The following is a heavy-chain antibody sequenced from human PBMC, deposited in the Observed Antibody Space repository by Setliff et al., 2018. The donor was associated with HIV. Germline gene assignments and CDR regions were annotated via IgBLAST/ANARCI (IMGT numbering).Heavy chain of an antibody. D-gene: IGHD3-22*01. J-gene: IGHJ5*01. Sequence: SETLSLTCDVYGGSFRGYYWSWIRQSPGKGLEWIGQINYDGKTNYNPSLKSRVTVSVDKSKDQLSLNLNSVTAADTAVYFCARVLSSGYAGPFDSWGQGTLVTVSS. CDR1: GGSFRGYY. V-gene: IGHV4-34*01. CDR2: INYDGKT. CDR3: ARVLSSGYAGPFDS.